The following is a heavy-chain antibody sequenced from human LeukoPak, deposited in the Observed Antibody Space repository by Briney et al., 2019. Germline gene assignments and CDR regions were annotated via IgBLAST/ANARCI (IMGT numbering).Heavy chain of an antibody. CDR1: GFTFSDYY. Sequence: SGGSLRLSCAASGFTFSDYYMSWIRQAPGKGLEWVSYISSSGSTIYYADSVKGRFTISRDNAKNSLYLQMNSLRAEDTALYYCAKDIDPVLAAAGIDYWGQGTLVTVSS. CDR2: ISSSGSTI. CDR3: AKDIDPVLAAAGIDY. V-gene: IGHV3-11*01. J-gene: IGHJ4*02. D-gene: IGHD6-13*01.